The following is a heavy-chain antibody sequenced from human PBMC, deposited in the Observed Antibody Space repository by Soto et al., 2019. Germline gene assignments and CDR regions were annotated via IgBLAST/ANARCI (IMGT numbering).Heavy chain of an antibody. D-gene: IGHD6-13*01. CDR2: ISAYNGNT. Sequence: QVQLVQSGAEVKKPGASVKVSCKASGYTFTSYGISWVRQAPGQGLEWMGWISAYNGNTNYAQKLQGRVTMTTGTSTSTAYMELRSLRSDYTAVYYCARDGHRDSSSWIRTNYYYYGMDVWGQGTTVTVSS. CDR1: GYTFTSYG. J-gene: IGHJ6*02. V-gene: IGHV1-18*01. CDR3: ARDGHRDSSSWIRTNYYYYGMDV.